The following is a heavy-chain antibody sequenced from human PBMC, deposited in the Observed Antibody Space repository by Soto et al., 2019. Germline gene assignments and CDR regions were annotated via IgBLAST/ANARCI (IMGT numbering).Heavy chain of an antibody. CDR1: GFTFSDHY. D-gene: IGHD1-26*01. CDR3: ASLWDRWFDS. V-gene: IGHV3-72*01. J-gene: IGHJ5*01. CDR2: IRHKADSYTT. Sequence: EVQLVESGGGLVQPGGSLRLSCAASGFTFSDHYMEWVRQAPGKGLEWVGRIRHKADSYTTEYVASVKGRFTISRDDSKNSLYLQMNNLKTEDTAVYYCASLWDRWFDSWGQATLVTVSS.